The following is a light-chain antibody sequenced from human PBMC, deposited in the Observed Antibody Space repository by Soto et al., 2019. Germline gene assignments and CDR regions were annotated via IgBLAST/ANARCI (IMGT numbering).Light chain of an antibody. CDR2: SAS. V-gene: IGKV1-9*01. J-gene: IGKJ1*01. Sequence: DVQLTQSPSFLSASVGDRLTITCRASQDISSYLALYQQKPGKAPKLLIHSASTLHSGVPLRFSGSGSGTEFTLTISGLQPEDFATYYCQQLNSYPPWTFGQGTKVDIK. CDR3: QQLNSYPPWT. CDR1: QDISSY.